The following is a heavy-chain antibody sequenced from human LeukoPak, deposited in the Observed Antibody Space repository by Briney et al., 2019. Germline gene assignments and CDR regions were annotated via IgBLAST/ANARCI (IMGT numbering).Heavy chain of an antibody. D-gene: IGHD3-22*01. CDR2: IYYSGST. V-gene: IGHV4-59*12. CDR1: GVSISSYY. CDR3: ARVAYYDSSGYYRHAFDI. Sequence: SETLSLTCTVSGVSISSYYWSWIRQPPGKGLEWTGYIYYSGSTNYNPSLKSRVTISVDTSKNQFSLKLSSVTAADTAVYYCARVAYYDSSGYYRHAFDIWGQGTMVTVSS. J-gene: IGHJ3*02.